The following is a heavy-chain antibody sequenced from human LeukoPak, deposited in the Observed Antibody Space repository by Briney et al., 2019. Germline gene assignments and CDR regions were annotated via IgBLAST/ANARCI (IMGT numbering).Heavy chain of an antibody. CDR2: IYSGGST. V-gene: IGHV3-53*01. CDR3: ARDTQLRFLEWLLPTSDY. D-gene: IGHD3-3*01. J-gene: IGHJ4*02. Sequence: PGGSLRLSCAASGFTVSSNYMSWVRQAPGKGLEWVSVIYSGGSTYYADSVKGRFTISRDNSKNTLYLQMNSLRAEDTAVYYCARDTQLRFLEWLLPTSDYWGQGALVTVSS. CDR1: GFTVSSNY.